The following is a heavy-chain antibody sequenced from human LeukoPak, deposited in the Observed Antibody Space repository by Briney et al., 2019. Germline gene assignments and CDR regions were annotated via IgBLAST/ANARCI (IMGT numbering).Heavy chain of an antibody. D-gene: IGHD6-19*01. CDR3: AKRLAVAGTPATYQIDY. J-gene: IGHJ4*02. CDR1: GFTFSSYA. V-gene: IGHV3-23*01. Sequence: GGSLRLSCAASGFTFSSYAMCWVRQAPGKGLEWVSAISGSGGSTYYADSVKGRFTISRDNSKNTLYLQMNSLRAEDTAVYYCAKRLAVAGTPATYQIDYWGQGTLVTVSS. CDR2: ISGSGGST.